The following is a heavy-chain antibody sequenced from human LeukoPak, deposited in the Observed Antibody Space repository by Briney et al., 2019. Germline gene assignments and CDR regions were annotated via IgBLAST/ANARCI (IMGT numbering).Heavy chain of an antibody. V-gene: IGHV3-7*01. J-gene: IGHJ4*02. CDR1: GFRFTNYW. Sequence: SGGSLRLSCAASGFRFTNYWMSWVRQAPEKGLEWVANIKQDGSEIDYSDPMKGRFTISRDNTRNSVYLQVDSLRAEDTGVYYCARIGYSSSSFDYWGQGTLVTVSS. CDR3: ARIGYSSSSFDY. D-gene: IGHD6-13*01. CDR2: IKQDGSEI.